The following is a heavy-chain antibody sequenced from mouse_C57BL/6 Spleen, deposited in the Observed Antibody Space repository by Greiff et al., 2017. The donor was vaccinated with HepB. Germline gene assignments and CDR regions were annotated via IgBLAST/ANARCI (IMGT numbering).Heavy chain of an antibody. D-gene: IGHD1-1*01. CDR2: INYDGSST. CDR3: ARADYYGSSLFAY. J-gene: IGHJ3*01. Sequence: EVMLVESEGGLVQPGSSMKLSCTASGFTFSDYYMAWVRQVPEKGLEWVANINYDGSSTYYLDSLKSRFIISRDNAKNILYLQMSSLKSEDTATYYCARADYYGSSLFAYWGQGTLVTVSA. V-gene: IGHV5-16*01. CDR1: GFTFSDYY.